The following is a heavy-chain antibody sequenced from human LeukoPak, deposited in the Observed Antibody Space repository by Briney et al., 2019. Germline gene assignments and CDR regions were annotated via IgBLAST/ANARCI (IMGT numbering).Heavy chain of an antibody. CDR2: IYSGGST. CDR3: ARDPRNYGAFDI. D-gene: IGHD4-11*01. J-gene: IGHJ3*02. Sequence: GGSLRLSCAASGFTVSSNYMSWVRQAPGKGLEWVSVIYSGGSTYYADSVKGRFTISRDNFKNTLYLQMNSLRAEDTAVYYCARDPRNYGAFDIWGQGTMVTVSS. CDR1: GFTVSSNY. V-gene: IGHV3-66*01.